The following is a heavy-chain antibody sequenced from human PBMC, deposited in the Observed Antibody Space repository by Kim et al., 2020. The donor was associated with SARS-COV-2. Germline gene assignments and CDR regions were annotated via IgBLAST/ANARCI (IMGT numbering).Heavy chain of an antibody. Sequence: RRPIAYADYGKGRFTIYRDNAKNSLYLQMNCLRAEDTDVYYCARKAGIDYWGQGTLVTVSS. D-gene: IGHD6-13*01. CDR3: ARKAGIDY. V-gene: IGHV3-48*01. CDR2: RRPI. J-gene: IGHJ4*02.